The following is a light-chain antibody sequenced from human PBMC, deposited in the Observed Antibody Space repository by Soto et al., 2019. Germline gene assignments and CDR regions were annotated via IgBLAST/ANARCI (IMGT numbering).Light chain of an antibody. J-gene: IGLJ1*01. CDR2: DVS. V-gene: IGLV2-11*01. Sequence: QSVLTQPRSVSGSPGQSVTISCTGTSSYVGGYNYVSWYQQHPGKAPKLMIYDVSKRPSGVPDRFSGSKSGTTASLTISGLQAEDEADSYCCLFAASYTSYVFRTCTKVTVL. CDR1: SSYVGGYNY. CDR3: CLFAASYTSYV.